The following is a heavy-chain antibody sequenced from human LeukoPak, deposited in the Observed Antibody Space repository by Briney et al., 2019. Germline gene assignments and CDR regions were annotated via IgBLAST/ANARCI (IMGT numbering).Heavy chain of an antibody. V-gene: IGHV3-23*01. CDR1: GFTFSSYA. CDR3: ARDRYSYYYDSSGYSPFDY. Sequence: GGSLRLSCAASGFTFSSYAMSWVRQAPGKGLEWVSAISGSGGSTYYADSVKGRFPISRDNSKNTLYLQMNSLRAEDTAVYYCARDRYSYYYDSSGYSPFDYWGQGTLVTVSS. CDR2: ISGSGGST. J-gene: IGHJ4*02. D-gene: IGHD3-22*01.